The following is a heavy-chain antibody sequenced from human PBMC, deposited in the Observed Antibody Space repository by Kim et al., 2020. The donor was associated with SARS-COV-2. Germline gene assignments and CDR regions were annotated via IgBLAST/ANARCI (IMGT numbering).Heavy chain of an antibody. Sequence: ASVKVSCKTTGYTFTNYGLSWVRQAPGQGLEWMGWISADTGDTKKVQKFQGRVTMTRDTSTSTAYMELRSLRSDDTAIYYCVRDKDYSFDMWGPGTKVTVSS. J-gene: IGHJ3*02. CDR2: ISADTGDT. CDR1: GYTFTNYG. D-gene: IGHD4-17*01. CDR3: VRDKDYSFDM. V-gene: IGHV1-18*01.